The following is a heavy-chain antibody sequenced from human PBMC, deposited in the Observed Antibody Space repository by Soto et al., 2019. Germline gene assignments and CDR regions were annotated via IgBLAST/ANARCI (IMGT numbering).Heavy chain of an antibody. CDR2: ISGSGGST. Sequence: PGGSLRLSCGASGFTFRSYAMSWGRQAPGKGLEWVSAISGSGGSTYYADSVKGRFTISRDNSKNTLYLQMNSLRAEDTAVYYCAKTPFITMIVVVITGYFDYWGQGTLVTVSS. J-gene: IGHJ4*02. V-gene: IGHV3-23*01. D-gene: IGHD3-22*01. CDR3: AKTPFITMIVVVITGYFDY. CDR1: GFTFRSYA.